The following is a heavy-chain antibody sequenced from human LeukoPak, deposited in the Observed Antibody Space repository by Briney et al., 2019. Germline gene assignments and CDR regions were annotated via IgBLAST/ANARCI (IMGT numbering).Heavy chain of an antibody. CDR3: ARAVGNHFDY. Sequence: GGSLRLSCSASGLTLSGYWIHWVRQIPGKGLVWVSRIDSDGSGTSYADSVKGRFTISRDNAKNSLYLQMNSLRAEDTAVYYCARAVGNHFDYWGQGTLVTVSS. CDR2: IDSDGSGT. D-gene: IGHD4-23*01. CDR1: GLTLSGYW. J-gene: IGHJ4*02. V-gene: IGHV3-74*01.